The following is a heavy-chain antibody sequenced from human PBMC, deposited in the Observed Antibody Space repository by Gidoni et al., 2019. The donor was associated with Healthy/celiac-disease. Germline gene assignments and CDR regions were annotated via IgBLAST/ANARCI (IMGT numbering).Heavy chain of an antibody. CDR3: AKYQRHIVVGGDDAFDI. J-gene: IGHJ3*02. V-gene: IGHV3-30*18. Sequence: QVQLVESGGGVVQPGRSLRLSCAASGFTFRSYGMHWVRQAPGKGLEWVAVISYDGSNKYYADSVKGRFTISRDNSKNTLYLQMNSLRAEDTAVYYCAKYQRHIVVGGDDAFDIWGQGTMVTVSS. CDR1: GFTFRSYG. D-gene: IGHD2-15*01. CDR2: ISYDGSNK.